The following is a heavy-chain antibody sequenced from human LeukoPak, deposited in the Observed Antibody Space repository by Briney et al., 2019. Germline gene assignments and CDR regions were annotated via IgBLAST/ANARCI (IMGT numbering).Heavy chain of an antibody. CDR1: GYTFNSYG. Sequence: GASVKVSCKASGYTFNSYGISWVRQAPGQGLEWMGWITVYNGNTKYAHKYQDKVTMTTDTSKSTAYMDLRSLRSDATAVYYCARDRGYEQQRWFDLGGQGTLVTVSS. D-gene: IGHD6-13*01. CDR2: ITVYNGNT. V-gene: IGHV1-18*01. CDR3: ARDRGYEQQRWFDL. J-gene: IGHJ5*01.